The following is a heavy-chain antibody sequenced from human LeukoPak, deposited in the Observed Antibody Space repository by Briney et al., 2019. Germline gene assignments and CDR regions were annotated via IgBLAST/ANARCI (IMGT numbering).Heavy chain of an antibody. V-gene: IGHV4-4*07. Sequence: SETLSLTCTVSGGSISSYYWSWIRQPAGKGLEWIGRIYTSGSTNYNPSLKSRVTMSVDTSKNQFSLKLSSVTAADTAVYYCARAGWIAAAGTVRVWFDPWGQGTLVTVSS. CDR3: ARAGWIAAAGTVRVWFDP. CDR1: GGSISSYY. D-gene: IGHD6-13*01. J-gene: IGHJ5*02. CDR2: IYTSGST.